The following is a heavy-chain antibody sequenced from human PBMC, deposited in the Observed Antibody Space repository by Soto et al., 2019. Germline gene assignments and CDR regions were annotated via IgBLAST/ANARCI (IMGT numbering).Heavy chain of an antibody. CDR2: VSHDGRNT. J-gene: IGHJ4*02. Sequence: GGSLRLSCAASGFTFSDYAMHWVRQAPGKGLEWVAVVSHDGRNTHYADSVKGRFTISRDSSKNTVSLEMTSLRAGDTAAYYCAKGGRQWLVTSDFNYWGQGALVTVSS. V-gene: IGHV3-30*18. CDR1: GFTFSDYA. D-gene: IGHD6-19*01. CDR3: AKGGRQWLVTSDFNY.